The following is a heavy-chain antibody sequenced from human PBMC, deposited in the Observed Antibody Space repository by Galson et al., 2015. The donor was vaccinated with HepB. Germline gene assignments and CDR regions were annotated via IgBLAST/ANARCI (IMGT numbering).Heavy chain of an antibody. V-gene: IGHV3-30*02. CDR1: GFIFSAYG. CDR2: MQDDGRSK. Sequence: SLRLSCAGSGFIFSAYGMHWVRQAPGKGLEWVAFMQDDGRSKSYADSVKGRFTISRDNSENTLSLHMNSLRAEDTALYYCAKDHRALASGTYYKLRFYGMDVWGQGALVTVSS. CDR3: AKDHRALASGTYYKLRFYGMDV. D-gene: IGHD3-10*01. J-gene: IGHJ4*02.